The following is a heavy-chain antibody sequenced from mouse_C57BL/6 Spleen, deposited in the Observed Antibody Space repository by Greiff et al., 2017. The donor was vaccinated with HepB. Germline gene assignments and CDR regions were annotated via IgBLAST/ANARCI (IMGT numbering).Heavy chain of an antibody. CDR2: ISDGGSYT. Sequence: EVKLQESGGGLVKPGGSLKLSCAASGFTFSSYAMSWVRQTPEKRLEWVATISDGGSYTYYPDNVKGRFTISRDNAKNNLYLQMSHLKSEDTAMYYCARVGGPFAYWGQGTLVTVSA. V-gene: IGHV5-4*03. J-gene: IGHJ3*01. D-gene: IGHD1-1*02. CDR3: ARVGGPFAY. CDR1: GFTFSSYA.